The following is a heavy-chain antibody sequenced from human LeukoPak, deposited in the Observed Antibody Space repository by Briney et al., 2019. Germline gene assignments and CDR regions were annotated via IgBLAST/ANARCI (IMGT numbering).Heavy chain of an antibody. Sequence: HPGGSLRLSCAASGFTFSSYGMHWVRQAPGKGLEWVAFIRYDGSNKYYADSVKGRFTISRDNSKNTLYLQMNSLRAEDTAVYYCAKVMTTVTTWGFDYCGQGTLVTVSS. D-gene: IGHD4-17*01. V-gene: IGHV3-30*02. CDR1: GFTFSSYG. CDR3: AKVMTTVTTWGFDY. CDR2: IRYDGSNK. J-gene: IGHJ4*02.